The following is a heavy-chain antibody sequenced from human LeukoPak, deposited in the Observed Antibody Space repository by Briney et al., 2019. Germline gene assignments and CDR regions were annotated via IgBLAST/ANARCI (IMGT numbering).Heavy chain of an antibody. CDR3: AARRGNTIASYFDY. D-gene: IGHD5-24*01. V-gene: IGHV1-69*13. Sequence: ASVKVSCKASGGAFNSYSISWVRQAPGQGLEWMGGIIPMFGITNYAQKFQGRVTITADESTSTAYMELSSLRSEDTAVYYCAARRGNTIASYFDYWGQGTLVTVSS. J-gene: IGHJ4*02. CDR1: GGAFNSYS. CDR2: IIPMFGIT.